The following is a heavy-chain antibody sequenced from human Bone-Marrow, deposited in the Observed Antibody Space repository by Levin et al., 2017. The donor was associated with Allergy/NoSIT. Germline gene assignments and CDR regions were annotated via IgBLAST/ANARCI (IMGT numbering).Heavy chain of an antibody. CDR2: IYYNGST. CDR1: GASISTYY. Sequence: SETLSLTCTVSGASISTYYWNWIRQPPGKGLEWIGYIYYNGSTNYNPSLKSRVTISVDTSKNQFSLKLTSVTAADTAVYYCAREGGYCTSSSCFHFDPWGQGTLVTVSS. CDR3: AREGGYCTSSSCFHFDP. V-gene: IGHV4-59*01. D-gene: IGHD2-2*01. J-gene: IGHJ5*02.